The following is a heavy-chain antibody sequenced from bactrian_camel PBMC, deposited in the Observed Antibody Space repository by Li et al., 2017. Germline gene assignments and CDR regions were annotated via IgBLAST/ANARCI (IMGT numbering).Heavy chain of an antibody. CDR3: AAGKSRTCPSPDNY. CDR2: ITIGAGTT. Sequence: HVQLVESGGGSVQTGGSLRFSCAASGYWSSRNCMVWFRQAPGKKREGIAGITIGAGTTYYVDSVRGRFTISQDLRKNTLYLQMNNLKPEDTAMYYCAAGKSRTCPSPDNYWGQGTQVTVS. V-gene: IGHV3S1*01. J-gene: IGHJ4*01. D-gene: IGHD6*01. CDR1: GYWSSRNC.